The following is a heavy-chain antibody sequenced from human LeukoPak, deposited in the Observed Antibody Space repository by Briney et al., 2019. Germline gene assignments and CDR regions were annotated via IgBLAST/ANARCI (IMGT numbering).Heavy chain of an antibody. D-gene: IGHD1-26*01. CDR3: ARTGMGGNVWIDS. J-gene: IGHJ5*01. CDR2: MNPNSGDA. CDR1: GYTFTNYD. Sequence: ASVKVSCKASGYTFTNYDINWVRQATGQGLEWMGWMNPNSGDADYAEKFKGRVTMTRDTSTSTAYMELTSLTSDDTAIFYCARTGMGGNVWIDSWDQGTLVTVSS. V-gene: IGHV1-8*01.